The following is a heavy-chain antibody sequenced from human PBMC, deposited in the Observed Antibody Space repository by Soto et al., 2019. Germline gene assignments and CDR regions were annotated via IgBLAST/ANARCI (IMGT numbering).Heavy chain of an antibody. CDR3: ARQQRGGSSWFGGTVGFFAS. J-gene: IGHJ4*02. D-gene: IGHD6-13*01. Sequence: PSETLSLTCTVSGDSISSSLYYWGWIRQPPGKGLEWIGSMYFSGTTYYNPSLKSRVTISVDTSKNHFSLKLSSVTAADTAVYYFARQQRGGSSWFGGTVGFFASWGRGALVTVSS. CDR2: MYFSGTT. V-gene: IGHV4-39*01. CDR1: GDSISSSLYY.